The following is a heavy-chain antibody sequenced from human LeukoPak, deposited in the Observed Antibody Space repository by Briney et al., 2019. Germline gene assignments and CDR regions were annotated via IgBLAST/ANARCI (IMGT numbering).Heavy chain of an antibody. CDR2: ITGSGGST. CDR3: VTERSWVFDY. Sequence: GGSLRLSCAASGFTFSSYAMSWVRQAPGKGLEWVSAITGSGGSTYYADSVKGRFTISRDNSKNTLYVQMNSLRAEDTAVYYCVTERSWVFDYWGQGTLVTVSS. J-gene: IGHJ4*02. V-gene: IGHV3-23*01. CDR1: GFTFSSYA. D-gene: IGHD1-26*01.